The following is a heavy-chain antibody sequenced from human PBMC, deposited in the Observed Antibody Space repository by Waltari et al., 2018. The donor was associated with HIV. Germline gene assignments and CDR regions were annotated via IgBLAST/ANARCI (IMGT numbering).Heavy chain of an antibody. Sequence: QVQLVQSGAEGKKPGASVKVSCKASGYTFTRYYIHWVRQAPGQGLEWMGWINPNSGGTNYTQKFQGRVTMTRATSITTAYMELSRLRSDDTAVYYCAKSPGTWSTRDWGQGTLVTVSS. CDR3: AKSPGTWSTRD. CDR2: INPNSGGT. V-gene: IGHV1-2*02. J-gene: IGHJ4*02. D-gene: IGHD1-1*01. CDR1: GYTFTRYY.